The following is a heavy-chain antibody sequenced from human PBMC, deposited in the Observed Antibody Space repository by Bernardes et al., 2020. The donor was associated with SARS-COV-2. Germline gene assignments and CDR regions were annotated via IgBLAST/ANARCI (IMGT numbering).Heavy chain of an antibody. CDR1: GFTVSGSA. D-gene: IGHD4-17*01. J-gene: IGHJ4*02. V-gene: IGHV3-73*01. Sequence: GGSLRLSCAASGFTVSGSAMHWVRQASGKGLEWVGRIRSKANSYATAYAASVKGRFTISRDDSKNTAYLQMNSLKTEDTAVYYCTHRTVTMDYWGQGTLVTVSS. CDR2: IRSKANSYAT. CDR3: THRTVTMDY.